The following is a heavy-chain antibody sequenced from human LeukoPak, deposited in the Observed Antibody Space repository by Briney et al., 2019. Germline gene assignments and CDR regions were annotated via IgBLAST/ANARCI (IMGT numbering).Heavy chain of an antibody. CDR2: IYHSGST. Sequence: SETLSLTCAVSGYSISSGHYWGWIRQPPGNGLECIGSIYHSGSTYYNPSLKSRVTISVDTSKNQFSLKLSSVTAADTAVYYCARGLGTVTPGGFDYWGQGTLVTVSS. V-gene: IGHV4-38-2*01. CDR3: ARGLGTVTPGGFDY. CDR1: GYSISSGHY. D-gene: IGHD4-17*01. J-gene: IGHJ4*02.